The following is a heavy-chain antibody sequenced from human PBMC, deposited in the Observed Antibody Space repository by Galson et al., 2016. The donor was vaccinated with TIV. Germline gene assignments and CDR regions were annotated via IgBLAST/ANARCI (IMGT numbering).Heavy chain of an antibody. CDR3: AKAHLRPRGGGHAFDV. V-gene: IGHV4-39*01. CDR2: VYFSGTV. Sequence: TLSLTCSVSGGSLRNRDHYWGWIRQAPGKGLEWVGSVYFSGTVYYNPSLESRLIMSVDTSKKQVSLRLASVTAADTAVYYCAKAHLRPRGGGHAFDVWGQGTMVSVSS. J-gene: IGHJ3*01. CDR1: GGSLRNRDHY. D-gene: IGHD2-15*01.